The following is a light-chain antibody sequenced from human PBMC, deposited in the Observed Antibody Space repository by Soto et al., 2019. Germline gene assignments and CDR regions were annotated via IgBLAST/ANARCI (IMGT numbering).Light chain of an antibody. CDR2: GAS. Sequence: EIVMTQSPATLSVSPGETTRLSCRASQSINSDVAWYQQKVGQTPRLLIHGASTRATGIAARFSGSGSGTEFTLTISGLEPEDFAVYFCQQRSNWSTTFGQGTKVDIK. V-gene: IGKV3-11*01. CDR3: QQRSNWSTT. J-gene: IGKJ1*01. CDR1: QSINSD.